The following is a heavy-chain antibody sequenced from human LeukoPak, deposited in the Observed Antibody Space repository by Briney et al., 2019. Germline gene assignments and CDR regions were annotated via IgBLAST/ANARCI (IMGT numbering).Heavy chain of an antibody. D-gene: IGHD5-24*01. J-gene: IGHJ4*02. Sequence: SETLSLTCTVSGGSISSYYWSWIRQPPGKGLEWIGYIYYSGSTNYNPSLKSRVTISVDTSKNQFSLKLSSVTAADTAVYYCARYRRDGYTFDYWGQGTLVTVSS. CDR1: GGSISSYY. CDR3: ARYRRDGYTFDY. CDR2: IYYSGST. V-gene: IGHV4-59*08.